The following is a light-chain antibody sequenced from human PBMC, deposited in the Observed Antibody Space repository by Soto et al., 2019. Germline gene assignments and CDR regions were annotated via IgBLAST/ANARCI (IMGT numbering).Light chain of an antibody. J-gene: IGKJ5*01. CDR1: QSVSSSY. V-gene: IGKV3-20*01. Sequence: EIVLTQSPGTLSLSPGERATLSCRASQSVSSSYLAWYQQKPGQAPRLLIYGASSRATGIPIRFSGSGSGTDFALTIIRLEPEDFAVYYCQQYGSSPPITFGQGTRLEIK. CDR3: QQYGSSPPIT. CDR2: GAS.